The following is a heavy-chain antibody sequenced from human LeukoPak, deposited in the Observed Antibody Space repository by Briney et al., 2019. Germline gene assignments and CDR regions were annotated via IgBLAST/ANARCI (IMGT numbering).Heavy chain of an antibody. CDR3: ARGRNGYSSSWYFGGAALVY. D-gene: IGHD6-13*01. J-gene: IGHJ4*02. V-gene: IGHV4-34*01. CDR2: INHSGST. CDR1: GGSFSGYY. Sequence: SETLSLTCAVYGGSFSGYYWSWICQPPGKGLEWIGEINHSGSTNYNPSLKSRVTISVDTSKNQFSLKLSSVTAADTAVYYCARGRNGYSSSWYFGGAALVYWGQGTLVTVSS.